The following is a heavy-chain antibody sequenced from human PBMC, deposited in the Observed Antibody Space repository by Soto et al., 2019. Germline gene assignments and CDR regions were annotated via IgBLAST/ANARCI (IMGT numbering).Heavy chain of an antibody. D-gene: IGHD1-7*01. CDR1: GYTLTELS. J-gene: IGHJ5*02. CDR2: FDPEDCET. CDR3: ATAWNYFFWFDP. Sequence: ASVKVSCKVSGYTLTELSMHWVRQAPGKGLEWMGGFDPEDCETIYAQKFQGRVTMTEDTSTDTAYMELSSLRSEDTAVYYCATAWNYFFWFDPWGQGTLVTVSS. V-gene: IGHV1-24*01.